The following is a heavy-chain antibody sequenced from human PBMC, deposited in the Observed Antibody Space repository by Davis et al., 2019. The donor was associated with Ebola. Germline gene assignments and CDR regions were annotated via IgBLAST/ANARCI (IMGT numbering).Heavy chain of an antibody. Sequence: GESLKISCAASGFTFSSYSMNWVRQAPGKGLEWVSSISSSSSYIYYADSVKGRFTISRDNAKNSLYLQMNSLRAEDTAVYYCARDPYGDYAHFDYWGQGTLVTVSS. V-gene: IGHV3-21*01. CDR1: GFTFSSYS. D-gene: IGHD4-17*01. CDR3: ARDPYGDYAHFDY. CDR2: ISSSSSYI. J-gene: IGHJ4*02.